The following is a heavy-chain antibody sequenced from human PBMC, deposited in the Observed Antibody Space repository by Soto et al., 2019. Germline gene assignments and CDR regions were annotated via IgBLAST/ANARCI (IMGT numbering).Heavy chain of an antibody. CDR3: ARWIVVPAAICAFDI. J-gene: IGHJ3*02. V-gene: IGHV4-31*03. Sequence: ASETLSLTCTVSGGSISSGGYYWSWIRQHPGKGLEWIGYIYYSGSTYYNPSPKSRVTISVDTSKNQFSLKLSSVTAADTAVYYCARWIVVPAAICAFDIWGQGTMVTVS. D-gene: IGHD2-2*01. CDR1: GGSISSGGYY. CDR2: IYYSGST.